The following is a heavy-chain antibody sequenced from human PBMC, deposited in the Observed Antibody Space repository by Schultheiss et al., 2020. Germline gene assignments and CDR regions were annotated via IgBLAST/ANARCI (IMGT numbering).Heavy chain of an antibody. J-gene: IGHJ2*01. D-gene: IGHD6-19*01. CDR3: ARGSYVYSSGWSRYFDL. V-gene: IGHV4-61*10. Sequence: SETLSLTCTVSGGSISSSSYYWSWIRQPAGKGLEWIGSIYYSGSTNYNPSLKSRVTISVDTSKNQFSLKLSSVTAADTAVYYCARGSYVYSSGWSRYFDLWGRGTLVTVSS. CDR1: GGSISSSSYY. CDR2: IYYSGST.